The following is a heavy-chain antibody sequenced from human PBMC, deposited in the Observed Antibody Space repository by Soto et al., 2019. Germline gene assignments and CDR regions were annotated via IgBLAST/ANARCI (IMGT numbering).Heavy chain of an antibody. Sequence: QVQLVESGGGVVQPGRSLRLSCVASGFSFTSYAMHWVRQAQGKGLELVAVRSYDGSNKYYADSVKGRLTISRDDSNNTVYLQINSLGDADMSLYYCARVSSIDGAGTRGHWGQGTLVTVSS. D-gene: IGHD1-26*01. CDR2: RSYDGSNK. J-gene: IGHJ4*02. CDR1: GFSFTSYA. V-gene: IGHV3-30-3*01. CDR3: ARVSSIDGAGTRGH.